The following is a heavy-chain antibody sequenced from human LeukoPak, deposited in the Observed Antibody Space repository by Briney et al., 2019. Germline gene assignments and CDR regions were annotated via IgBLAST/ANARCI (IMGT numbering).Heavy chain of an antibody. Sequence: ASVKVSCKASGYTFTGYYMHWVRQAPGQGLEWMGWINPNSGGTNYAQKFQGRVTMTRDTSISTAYMEPSRLRSDDTAVYYCARGESCSSTSCSDYWGQGTLVTVSS. CDR3: ARGESCSSTSCSDY. V-gene: IGHV1-2*02. CDR1: GYTFTGYY. D-gene: IGHD2-2*01. CDR2: INPNSGGT. J-gene: IGHJ4*02.